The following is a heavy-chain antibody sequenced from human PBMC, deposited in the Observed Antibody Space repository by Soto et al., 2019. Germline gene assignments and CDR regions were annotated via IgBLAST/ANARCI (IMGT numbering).Heavy chain of an antibody. Sequence: ASVKVSCKTSGYSYTSYGIGWVRQDTGQGLEWMGWISPYNGNTYYAQILQGRVTMTTDTSTNTVYMELRSLRSDDTAVYYCARVVGALGHWFDPSGQGTLVTVSS. D-gene: IGHD1-26*01. V-gene: IGHV1-18*01. CDR2: ISPYNGNT. J-gene: IGHJ5*02. CDR3: ARVVGALGHWFDP. CDR1: GYSYTSYG.